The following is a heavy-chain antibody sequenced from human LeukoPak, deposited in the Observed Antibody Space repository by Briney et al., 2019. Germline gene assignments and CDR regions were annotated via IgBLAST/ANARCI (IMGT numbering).Heavy chain of an antibody. CDR3: AKSPVPYYFDY. Sequence: GGSLRLSCAASGFTFSNYDMSWVRQAPGKGLEWVSHISGSGGGTYYADSVKGRFTISRDNAKNTLYLQMNNLRAEDTAVYYCAKSPVPYYFDYWGQGTLVTVSS. J-gene: IGHJ4*02. V-gene: IGHV3-23*01. CDR2: ISGSGGGT. CDR1: GFTFSNYD.